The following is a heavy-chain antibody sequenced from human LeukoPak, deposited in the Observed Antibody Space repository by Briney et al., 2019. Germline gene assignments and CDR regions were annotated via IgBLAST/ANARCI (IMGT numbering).Heavy chain of an antibody. Sequence: PGGSLRLSCAASGFTFSSYAMHWVRQAPGKGLEWVAVISYDGSNKYYADSVKGRFTISRDNSKNTLYLQMNSLRAEDTAVYYCARDLTPVLPSLPDHYWGQGTLVTVSS. CDR2: ISYDGSNK. J-gene: IGHJ4*02. CDR3: ARDLTPVLPSLPDHY. V-gene: IGHV3-30*04. CDR1: GFTFSSYA. D-gene: IGHD2-2*01.